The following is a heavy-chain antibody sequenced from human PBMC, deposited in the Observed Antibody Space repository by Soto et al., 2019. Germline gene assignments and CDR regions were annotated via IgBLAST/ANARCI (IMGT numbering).Heavy chain of an antibody. Sequence: QVQLVQSGAEVKKPGASVKVSCKASGYTFTSYYMHWVRQATGQGLEWMGIINPSGGSTSYAQKFQGRVTMTRDTSTSTVYMELSSLRSEDTAVYYCARAEIVVVTATTYFDYWGQGTLVTVSS. CDR3: ARAEIVVVTATTYFDY. D-gene: IGHD2-21*02. J-gene: IGHJ4*02. V-gene: IGHV1-46*01. CDR1: GYTFTSYY. CDR2: INPSGGST.